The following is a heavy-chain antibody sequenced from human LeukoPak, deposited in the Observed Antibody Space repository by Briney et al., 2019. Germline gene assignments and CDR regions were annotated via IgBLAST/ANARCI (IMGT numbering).Heavy chain of an antibody. Sequence: GGSLRLSCAASGFTVSSNYMSWVRQAPGKGLELVSVIYSGGSTYYADSVKGRFTISRDNSKNTLYLQMNSLRAEDTAVYYCARTRVGPAAMTDYYYYGMDVWGQGTTVTVSS. CDR1: GFTVSSNY. D-gene: IGHD2-2*01. CDR3: ARTRVGPAAMTDYYYYGMDV. CDR2: IYSGGST. V-gene: IGHV3-66*01. J-gene: IGHJ6*02.